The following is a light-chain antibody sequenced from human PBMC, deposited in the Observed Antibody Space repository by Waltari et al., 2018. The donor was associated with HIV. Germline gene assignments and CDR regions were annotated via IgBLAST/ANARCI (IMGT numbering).Light chain of an antibody. Sequence: QSALTQPASVSGSPGQSITVSCTGTSSDVGTYDLVSWYQQHPGKAPKLMIYEVTMRPSGVSNRFSGSKSGNTASLTVSGLQADDEAEYYCCSYRGSNTWVFGGGTKVTVL. CDR2: EVT. CDR1: SSDVGTYDL. V-gene: IGLV2-23*02. CDR3: CSYRGSNTWV. J-gene: IGLJ3*02.